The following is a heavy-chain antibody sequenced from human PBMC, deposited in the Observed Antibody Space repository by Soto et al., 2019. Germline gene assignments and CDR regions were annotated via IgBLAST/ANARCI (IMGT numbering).Heavy chain of an antibody. D-gene: IGHD6-6*01. CDR3: ARDGGGRPPPWQLVSSAFDI. V-gene: IGHV4-31*03. CDR1: GGSISSGGYY. Sequence: QVQLQESGPGLVKPSQTLSLTCTVSGGSISSGGYYWSWILQHPGQGLEWIGYLYYSGSTYYNPSLLSRVTISIDTSKNQFSLKRSSVTAAYTAVYYCARDGGGRPPPWQLVSSAFDIWGQGTMVTVSS. CDR2: LYYSGST. J-gene: IGHJ3*02.